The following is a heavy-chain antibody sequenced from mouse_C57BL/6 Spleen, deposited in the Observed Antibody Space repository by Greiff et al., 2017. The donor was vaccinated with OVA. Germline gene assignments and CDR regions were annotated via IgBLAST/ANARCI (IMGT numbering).Heavy chain of an antibody. V-gene: IGHV1-18*01. CDR2: INPNNGGT. CDR1: GYTFTDYN. CDR3: ARREYYGRAY. Sequence: VQLKESGPELVKPGASVKIPCKASGYTFTDYNMDWVKQSHGKSLEWIGDINPNNGGTIYNQKFKGKATLTVDKSSSTAYMELRSLTSEDTAVYYCARREYYGRAYWGQGTLVTVSA. D-gene: IGHD1-1*01. J-gene: IGHJ3*01.